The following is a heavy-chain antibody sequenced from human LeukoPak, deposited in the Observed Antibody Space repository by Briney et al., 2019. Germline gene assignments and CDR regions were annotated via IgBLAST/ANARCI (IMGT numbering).Heavy chain of an antibody. J-gene: IGHJ4*02. V-gene: IGHV4-39*01. Sequence: SETLSLTCTVSGDSINSRNYYWGWIRQPPGEGLEWIGSLYFTGSTYYNPSLKSRVTISLDTAKKRFSLKLISVTGADTAVYYCARSLQDIWSGYEAPRRPFDQWGRGTLVTVTS. CDR1: GDSINSRNYY. CDR3: ARSLQDIWSGYEAPRRPFDQ. D-gene: IGHD3-3*01. CDR2: LYFTGST.